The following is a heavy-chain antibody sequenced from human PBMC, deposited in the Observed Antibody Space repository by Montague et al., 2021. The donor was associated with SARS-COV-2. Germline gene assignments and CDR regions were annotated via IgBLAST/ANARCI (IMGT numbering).Heavy chain of an antibody. Sequence: TLSLTCTVSGGSISSGGYYWSCNRQHPGKGLEWNNYIYYSRNTYSNPSLKSRVTISVDTSKNQFSLKLSSVTAADTAVYYCASARITMIVVVDAFDIWGQGTMVTVSS. CDR3: ASARITMIVVVDAFDI. J-gene: IGHJ3*02. V-gene: IGHV4-31*03. D-gene: IGHD3-22*01. CDR1: GGSISSGGYY. CDR2: IYYSRNT.